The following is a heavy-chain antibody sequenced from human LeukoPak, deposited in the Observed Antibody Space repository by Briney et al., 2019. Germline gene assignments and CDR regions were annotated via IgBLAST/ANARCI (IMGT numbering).Heavy chain of an antibody. D-gene: IGHD6-13*01. J-gene: IGHJ4*02. CDR1: GFTFDDYA. CDR2: ISWNSGSI. Sequence: PGGSLRLSCAASGFTFDDYAMHWVRQAPGKGLEWVSGISWNSGSIGYADSVKGRFTISRDNAKNSLYLQMNSLRAEDTAVYYCAKAGYRDSSSWYFDYWGQGTLVTVSS. CDR3: AKAGYRDSSSWYFDY. V-gene: IGHV3-9*01.